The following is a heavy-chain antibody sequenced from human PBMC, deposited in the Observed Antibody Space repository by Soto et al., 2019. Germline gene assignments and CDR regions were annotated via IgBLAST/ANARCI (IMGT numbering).Heavy chain of an antibody. CDR3: ANGDYYDSSGYYSVEGY. Sequence: QVQLVESGGGVVQPGRSLRLSCAASGFTFSSYGMHWVRQAPGKGLEWVAVISYDGSNKYYADSVKGRFTISRDNSKNTLYLQMNRVRAEDTAVYYCANGDYYDSSGYYSVEGYWGQGTLVTVSS. CDR2: ISYDGSNK. CDR1: GFTFSSYG. J-gene: IGHJ4*02. V-gene: IGHV3-30*18. D-gene: IGHD3-22*01.